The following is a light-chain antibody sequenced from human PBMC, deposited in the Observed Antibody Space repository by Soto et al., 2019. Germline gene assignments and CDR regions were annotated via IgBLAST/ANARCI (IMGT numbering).Light chain of an antibody. CDR1: SSDVGGYNY. J-gene: IGLJ1*01. Sequence: QSVLTQPRSVSGSPGQSVTISCTGTSSDVGGYNYVSWYQQHPGKAPKLMIYDVSKRPSVVPDRFSGSKSGNTASLTISGHQGDDEAYYYCCSYAGSYVFGTGTKVTVL. V-gene: IGLV2-11*01. CDR3: CSYAGSYV. CDR2: DVS.